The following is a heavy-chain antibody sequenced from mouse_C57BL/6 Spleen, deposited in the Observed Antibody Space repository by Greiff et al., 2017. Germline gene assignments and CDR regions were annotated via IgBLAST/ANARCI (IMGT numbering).Heavy chain of an antibody. CDR2: ISDGGSYT. Sequence: EVKLVESGGGLVKPGGSLKLSCAASGFTFSSYAMSWVRQTPEKRLEWVATISDGGSYTYYTDNVKGRFTLARANAKNNLYLQMSHLKSEDTAMYYCARVPNYYGSPYFDYWGQGTTLTVSS. CDR1: GFTFSSYA. CDR3: ARVPNYYGSPYFDY. J-gene: IGHJ2*01. D-gene: IGHD1-1*01. V-gene: IGHV5-4*03.